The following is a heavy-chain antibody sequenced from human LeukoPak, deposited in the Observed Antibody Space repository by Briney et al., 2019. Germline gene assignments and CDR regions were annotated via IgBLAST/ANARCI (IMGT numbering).Heavy chain of an antibody. CDR1: GFTFDDYA. CDR3: AKVSAGPYYYYGMDV. V-gene: IGHV3-9*01. Sequence: GGSLRLSCAASGFTFDDYAMHWVRQAPGKGLGWVSGISWNSGSIGYADSVKGRFTISRDNAKNSLYLQMNSLRAEDAALYYCAKVSAGPYYYYGMDVWGQGTTVTVSS. CDR2: ISWNSGSI. J-gene: IGHJ6*02. D-gene: IGHD6-13*01.